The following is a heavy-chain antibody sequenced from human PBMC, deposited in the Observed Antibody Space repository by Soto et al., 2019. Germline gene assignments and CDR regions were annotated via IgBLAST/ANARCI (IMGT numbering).Heavy chain of an antibody. J-gene: IGHJ4*02. CDR1: GGSFSSDA. CDR3: AREVVTETTLGHFDF. Sequence: SVKVSCKASGGSFSSDAITWVRQAPGQGLEWIGEIIPMFDTTNYAPEFQGRVTITADTATTTVYMEVNRLTPDDTAVYYCAREVVTETTLGHFDFWGQGALVTVSS. V-gene: IGHV1-69*06. D-gene: IGHD2-21*02. CDR2: IIPMFDTT.